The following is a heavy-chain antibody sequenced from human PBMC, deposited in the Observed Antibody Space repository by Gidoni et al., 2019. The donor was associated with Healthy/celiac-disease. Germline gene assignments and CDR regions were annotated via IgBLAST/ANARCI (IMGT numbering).Heavy chain of an antibody. CDR2: INHSGST. Sequence: QVQLQQWGAGLLKPSETLSLTCAVYGGSCSGYYWSWIRQPPGKGLEWIGEINHSGSTNYNPSLKSRVTISVDTSKNQFSLKLSSVTAADTAVYYCARSRPFWGSGWYRWYWGQGTLVTVSS. D-gene: IGHD6-19*01. CDR1: GGSCSGYY. V-gene: IGHV4-34*01. CDR3: ARSRPFWGSGWYRWY. J-gene: IGHJ4*02.